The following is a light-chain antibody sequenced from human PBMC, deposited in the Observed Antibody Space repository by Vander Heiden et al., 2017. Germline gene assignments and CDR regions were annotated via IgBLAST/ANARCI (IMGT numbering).Light chain of an antibody. CDR2: AAS. J-gene: IGKJ4*01. Sequence: DIQLTQSPSFLSASVGDRVTITCRASQGISSYLAWYQQKPGKAPKPLIYAASTLQSGVPSRFSGSGSGTEFTLTISSLQPEDFATYYCQQLNSDPPTFGGGTKVEIK. V-gene: IGKV1-9*01. CDR3: QQLNSDPPT. CDR1: QGISSY.